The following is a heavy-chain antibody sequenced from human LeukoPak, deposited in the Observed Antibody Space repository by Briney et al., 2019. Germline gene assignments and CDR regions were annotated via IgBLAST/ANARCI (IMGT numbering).Heavy chain of an antibody. V-gene: IGHV1-69*01. D-gene: IGHD2-2*01. J-gene: IGHJ6*03. CDR3: QFVRTSRLTVVQAAMGPDGYYYYMDV. CDR2: IIPIFGTA. Sequence: SVKVSCKASGGTFSSYAISWVRQAPGQGLEWMGGIIPIFGTANYAQKFQGRVTITADESTSTAYMELSSLRSEDTDVYYCQFVRTSRLTVVQAAMGPDGYYYYMDVWGKGTTVTVSS. CDR1: GGTFSSYA.